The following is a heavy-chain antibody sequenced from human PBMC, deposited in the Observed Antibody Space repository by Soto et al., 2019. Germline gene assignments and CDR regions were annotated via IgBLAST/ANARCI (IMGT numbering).Heavy chain of an antibody. CDR3: ARAPVTVTTLYYFDY. CDR1: GFTFSSYA. Sequence: QVQLVEPGGGVVQPGRSLRLSCAASGFTFSSYAMHWVRQAPGKGLEWVAVISYDGSNKYYADSVKGRFTISRDNSKNTLYLQMNSLRAEDTAVYYCARAPVTVTTLYYFDYWGQGTLVTVSS. D-gene: IGHD4-17*01. J-gene: IGHJ4*02. V-gene: IGHV3-30-3*01. CDR2: ISYDGSNK.